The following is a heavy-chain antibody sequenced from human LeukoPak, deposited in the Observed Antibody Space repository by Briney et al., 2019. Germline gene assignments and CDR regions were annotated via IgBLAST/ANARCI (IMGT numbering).Heavy chain of an antibody. V-gene: IGHV1-2*02. CDR1: GYTFTAYF. D-gene: IGHD2-15*01. J-gene: IGHJ4*02. Sequence: ASVKVSCKASGYTFTAYFMHWVRQAPGQGLEWMGWINPNSGGTTYAQKFQGRVTIARDTSITTVYMELSRLSSDDTAVYYCARSPRVVVVAATPAYDYWGQGTLVTVSS. CDR2: INPNSGGT. CDR3: ARSPRVVVVAATPAYDY.